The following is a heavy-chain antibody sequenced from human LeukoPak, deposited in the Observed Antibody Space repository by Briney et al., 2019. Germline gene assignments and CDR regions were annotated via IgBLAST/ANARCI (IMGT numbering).Heavy chain of an antibody. J-gene: IGHJ6*02. V-gene: IGHV3-21*04. CDR2: ISSSSSYI. D-gene: IGHD2-21*01. Sequence: GGSLRLSCAASGFTFSSYTMNWVRQAPGKGLEWVSYISSSSSYIYYADSVKGRFTISRDNSKNTLYLQMNSLRAEDTAVYYCAKVGTIRGYGMGVWGQGTTVTVSS. CDR1: GFTFSSYT. CDR3: AKVGTIRGYGMGV.